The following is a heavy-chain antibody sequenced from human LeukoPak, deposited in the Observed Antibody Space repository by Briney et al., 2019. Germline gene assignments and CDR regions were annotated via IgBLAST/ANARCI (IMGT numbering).Heavy chain of an antibody. Sequence: SETLSLTCTVSGGSISSGDYYWSWIRQPPGKGLEWIGYIYYSGSTYYTPSLKSRVITSVDTSKNQNSLKLTSVTAADTAVYYCARDSGYGYGPLVWWGQRILVTVSS. CDR3: ARDSGYGYGPLVW. J-gene: IGHJ4*02. CDR2: IYYSGST. V-gene: IGHV4-30-4*01. CDR1: GGSISSGDYY. D-gene: IGHD5-12*01.